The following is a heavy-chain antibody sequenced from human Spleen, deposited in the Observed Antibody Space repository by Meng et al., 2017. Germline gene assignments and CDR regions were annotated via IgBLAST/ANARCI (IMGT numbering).Heavy chain of an antibody. D-gene: IGHD2/OR15-2a*01. CDR1: GYKFTSYW. CDR3: ARSGEYSSAIYDGLYFDS. J-gene: IGHJ4*02. Sequence: GESLKISCKGSGYKFTSYWIAWVRQMPGKGLEWMGIIFAGDSDTRYSPSFQGQVTISVDKSISTAYLQWNSLKASDPAIYYCARSGEYSSAIYDGLYFDSWGQGTLVTVSS. V-gene: IGHV5-51*01. CDR2: IFAGDSDT.